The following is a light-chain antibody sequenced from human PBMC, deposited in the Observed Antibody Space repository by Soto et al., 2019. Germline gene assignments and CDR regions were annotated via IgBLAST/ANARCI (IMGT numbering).Light chain of an antibody. CDR1: QSVTNNY. J-gene: IGKJ1*01. CDR3: QQCSHSPLT. V-gene: IGKV3-20*01. Sequence: EIVLTQSPDTLSLSPGERATLSCRASQSVTNNYLAWYQQKPGQAPRLLIYAASNRASGIPDRFSGSGSGTDFTLTISRLEPEDFAVYYCQQCSHSPLTFGQGTKVEIK. CDR2: AAS.